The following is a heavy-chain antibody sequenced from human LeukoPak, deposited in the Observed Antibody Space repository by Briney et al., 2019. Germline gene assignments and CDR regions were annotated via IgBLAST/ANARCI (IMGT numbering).Heavy chain of an antibody. D-gene: IGHD6-13*01. CDR1: GGSISSSSYY. V-gene: IGHV4-39*01. CDR3: ARPRLGIAAAGSDY. J-gene: IGHJ4*02. Sequence: PSETLSLTCTVSGGSISSSSYYWGWIRQPPGKGLEWIGSIYYSGSTYYNPSLKSRVTISVDTSKNRFSLKLSSVTAADTAVYYCARPRLGIAAAGSDYWGQGTLVTVSS. CDR2: IYYSGST.